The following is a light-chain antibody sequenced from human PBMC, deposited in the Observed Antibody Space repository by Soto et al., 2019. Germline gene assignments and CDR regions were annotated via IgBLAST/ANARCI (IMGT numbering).Light chain of an antibody. Sequence: QPVLTQPPSASGTPGQRVTISCSGRSSNIGSNTVNWYQQLPGTAPKLLIYSNNQRPSGVPDRFSGSKSGTSASLAISGLQSEDEADYYCAAWDDSLNVVFGGGTKLTVL. CDR3: AAWDDSLNVV. CDR2: SNN. CDR1: SSNIGSNT. V-gene: IGLV1-44*01. J-gene: IGLJ2*01.